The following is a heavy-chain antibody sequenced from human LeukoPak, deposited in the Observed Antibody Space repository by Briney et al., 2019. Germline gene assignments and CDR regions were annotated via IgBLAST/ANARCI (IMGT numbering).Heavy chain of an antibody. D-gene: IGHD1-26*01. CDR1: GCTFTSYD. Sequence: GASVKVSSKATGCTFTSYDINWVRQATGQGLEWMGWMNPNSGNTGYAQKFQGRVTITRNTSISTAYMELSSLRSEDTAVYYCARGQDGSYYGYFDYWGQGTLVTVS. CDR3: ARGQDGSYYGYFDY. CDR2: MNPNSGNT. V-gene: IGHV1-8*03. J-gene: IGHJ4*02.